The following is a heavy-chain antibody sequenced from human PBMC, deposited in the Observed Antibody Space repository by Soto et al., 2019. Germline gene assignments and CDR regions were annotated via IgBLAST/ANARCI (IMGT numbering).Heavy chain of an antibody. CDR1: GFTFSSYG. J-gene: IGHJ2*01. CDR2: IWYDGSNK. CDR3: ARDGAYYDFWSGFYFDL. V-gene: IGHV3-33*01. D-gene: IGHD3-3*01. Sequence: QVQLVESGGGVVQPGRSLRLSCAASGFTFSSYGMHWVRQAPGKGLEWVAVIWYDGSNKYYADSVKGRFTISRDNSKNTLYLQMNSLRDEDTAVYYCARDGAYYDFWSGFYFDLWGRGTLVTVSS.